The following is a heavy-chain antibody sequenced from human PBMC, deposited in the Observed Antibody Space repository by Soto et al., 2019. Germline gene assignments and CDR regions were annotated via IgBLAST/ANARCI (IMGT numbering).Heavy chain of an antibody. J-gene: IGHJ4*02. D-gene: IGHD2-15*01. CDR1: GGTFSTSS. V-gene: IGHV1-69*13. CDR2: IIPIFTRT. Sequence: VKVSCKASGGTFSTSSFVWVRQGPGQGLEWMGGIIPIFTRTNFAQKFQGRVTFSADESTRTTYMELRSLTSEDTAIYYCARDVVRSTAGDSWGQGTLVTVSS. CDR3: ARDVVRSTAGDS.